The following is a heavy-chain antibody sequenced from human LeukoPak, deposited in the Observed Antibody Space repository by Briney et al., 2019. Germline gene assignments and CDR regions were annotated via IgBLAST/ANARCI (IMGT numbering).Heavy chain of an antibody. Sequence: SQTLSLTCAISGDSVSSNSAAWNWIRQSPSRGLEWLGRTYYRSKWYNDYAVSVKSRITINPDTSKNQFSLQLNSVTPEDTAVYYCAFTIFGVVNGLGCYYYMDVWGKGTTVTVSS. CDR2: TYYRSKWYN. CDR1: GDSVSSNSAA. V-gene: IGHV6-1*01. J-gene: IGHJ6*03. D-gene: IGHD3-3*01. CDR3: AFTIFGVVNGLGCYYYMDV.